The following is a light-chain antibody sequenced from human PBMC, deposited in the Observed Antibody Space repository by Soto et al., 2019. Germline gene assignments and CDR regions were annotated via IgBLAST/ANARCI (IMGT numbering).Light chain of an antibody. CDR2: AAS. J-gene: IGKJ1*01. CDR3: QHYNSYSEA. CDR1: QSISSY. Sequence: DIQMTQSPSSLPASVGDRVTITCRASQSISSYLNWYQQKPGKAPKLLIYAASSLQSGVPSRFSGSGSGTEFTLTISSLQPDDFATYYCQHYNSYSEAFGQGKKV. V-gene: IGKV1-39*01.